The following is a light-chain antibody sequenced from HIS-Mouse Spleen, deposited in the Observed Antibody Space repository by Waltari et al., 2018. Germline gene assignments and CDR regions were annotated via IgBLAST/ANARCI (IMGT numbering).Light chain of an antibody. CDR1: SRHFGGYNS. CDR3: CSYAGSYTWV. J-gene: IGLJ3*02. V-gene: IGLV2-11*01. Sequence: QSALTQPRSVSGSPGQSVTISCTGTSRHFGGYNSVSWYQQHPGKAPKLMIYDVSKRPSGVPDRFSGSKSGNTASLTISGLQAEDEADYYCCSYAGSYTWVFGGGTKLTVL. CDR2: DVS.